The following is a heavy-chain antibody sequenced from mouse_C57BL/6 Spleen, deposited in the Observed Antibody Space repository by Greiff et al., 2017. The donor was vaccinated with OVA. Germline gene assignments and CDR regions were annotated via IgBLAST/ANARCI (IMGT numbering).Heavy chain of an antibody. V-gene: IGHV5-4*01. CDR2: ISAGGSYT. CDR1: GFTFSSYA. Sequence: EVKLMESGGGLVKPGGSLKLSCAASGFTFSSYAMSWVRQTPEKRLEWVATISAGGSYTYYPDNVKGRFTISRDNAKNNLYLQMSHLKSEDTAMYYCARDSSGFFDYWGQGTTLTVSS. J-gene: IGHJ2*01. D-gene: IGHD3-2*02. CDR3: ARDSSGFFDY.